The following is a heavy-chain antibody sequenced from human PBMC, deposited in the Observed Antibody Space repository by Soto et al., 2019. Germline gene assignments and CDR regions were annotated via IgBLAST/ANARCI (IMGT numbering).Heavy chain of an antibody. CDR1: GFTFSSYG. V-gene: IGHV3-30*18. CDR2: ISYDGSNK. J-gene: IGHJ6*03. CDR3: AKRDAVVPAAMDYYYYYMDV. Sequence: QVQLVESGGGVVQPGRSLRLSCAASGFTFSSYGMHWVRQAPGKGLEWVAVISYDGSNKYYADSVKGRFTISRDNSKNTLYMQMNSLRAEDTAGYYCAKRDAVVPAAMDYYYYYMDVWGKGTTVTVSS. D-gene: IGHD2-2*01.